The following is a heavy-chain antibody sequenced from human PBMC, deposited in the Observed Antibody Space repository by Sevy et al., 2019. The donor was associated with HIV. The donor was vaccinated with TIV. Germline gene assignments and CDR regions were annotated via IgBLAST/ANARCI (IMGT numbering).Heavy chain of an antibody. CDR3: AKGGWSGSYPYAFDI. CDR2: ISGSGGST. D-gene: IGHD1-26*01. Sequence: GGSLRLSCAASGFTFSSYAMRWVRQAPGKGLEWVSGISGSGGSTYYADSVKGRFTISRDNSKNTLYLQMNSLRAEDTAVYYCAKGGWSGSYPYAFDIWGQGTMVTVSS. J-gene: IGHJ3*02. CDR1: GFTFSSYA. V-gene: IGHV3-23*01.